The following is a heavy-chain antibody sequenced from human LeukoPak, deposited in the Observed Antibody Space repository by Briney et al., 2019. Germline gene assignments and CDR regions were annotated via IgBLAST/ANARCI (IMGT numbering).Heavy chain of an antibody. J-gene: IGHJ3*01. CDR1: GFSFSNSG. V-gene: IGHV3-33*01. CDR2: IWYDGSNE. D-gene: IGHD3-10*02. CDR3: AREISMFVNAFDL. Sequence: GGSLRLTCEASGFSFSNSGRHWVRQAPGKGLEWVAVIWYDGSNEYYADAVKGRFTISRDNSKNTVHLQMNSLRVEDTSVYFCAREISMFVNAFDLWGQGTLVTVTS.